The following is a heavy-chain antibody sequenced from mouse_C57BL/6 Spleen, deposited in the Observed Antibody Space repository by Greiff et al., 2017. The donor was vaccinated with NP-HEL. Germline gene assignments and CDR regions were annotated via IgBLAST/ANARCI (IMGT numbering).Heavy chain of an antibody. Sequence: DVMLVESGGGLVKPGGSLKLSCAASGFTFSDYGMHWVRQAPEKGLEWVAYISSGSSTIYYADTVKGRFTISRDNAKNTLFLQMTSLRSEDTAMYYCARVGSYGGGFRFDYWGQGTTLTVSS. J-gene: IGHJ2*01. CDR1: GFTFSDYG. CDR2: ISSGSSTI. V-gene: IGHV5-17*01. CDR3: ARVGSYGGGFRFDY. D-gene: IGHD1-1*02.